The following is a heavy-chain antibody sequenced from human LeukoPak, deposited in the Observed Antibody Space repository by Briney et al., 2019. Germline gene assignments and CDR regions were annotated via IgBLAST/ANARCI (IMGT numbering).Heavy chain of an antibody. D-gene: IGHD7-27*01. J-gene: IGHJ4*02. Sequence: GESLKISCKGSGYSFTNYWIGWVRQMPGKGLEWMGIIYPVDSETKISPSFQGQVTISVDKSITTAYLQWNSLKASDTAMYYCARQPSNWGGYWGQGTLVTVSS. CDR2: IYPVDSET. CDR1: GYSFTNYW. V-gene: IGHV5-51*01. CDR3: ARQPSNWGGY.